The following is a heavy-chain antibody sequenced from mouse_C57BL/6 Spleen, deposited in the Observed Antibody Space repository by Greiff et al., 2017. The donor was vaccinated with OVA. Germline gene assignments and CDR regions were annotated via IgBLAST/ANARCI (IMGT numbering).Heavy chain of an antibody. D-gene: IGHD1-1*01. J-gene: IGHJ4*01. Sequence: EVQGVASGGGLVKPGGSLKLSCAASGFTFSDYGMHWVRQAPEKGLEWVAYISSGSSTIYYADTVKGRFTFSRDNAKNTLFLQMTSLRSEDTAMYYCASLYYYGSSYYAMDYWGQETSVTVSS. V-gene: IGHV5-17*01. CDR1: GFTFSDYG. CDR2: ISSGSSTI. CDR3: ASLYYYGSSYYAMDY.